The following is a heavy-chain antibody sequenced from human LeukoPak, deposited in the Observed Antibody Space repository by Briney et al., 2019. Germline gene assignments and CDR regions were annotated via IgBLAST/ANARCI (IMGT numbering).Heavy chain of an antibody. D-gene: IGHD3-10*01. CDR1: GFTFSSYS. J-gene: IGHJ6*04. V-gene: IGHV3-33*08. Sequence: PGGSQRLSCAASGFTFSSYSMNWVRQAPGKGLEWVAVIWYDGSNKYYADSVKGRFTISRDNSKNTLYLQMNSLRAEDTAVYYCARDRGYGSGSYFFYYYGMDVWGKGTTVTVSS. CDR2: IWYDGSNK. CDR3: ARDRGYGSGSYFFYYYGMDV.